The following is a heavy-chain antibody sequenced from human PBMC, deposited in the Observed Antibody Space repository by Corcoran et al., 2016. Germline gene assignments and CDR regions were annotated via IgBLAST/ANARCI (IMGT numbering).Heavy chain of an antibody. CDR3: ARGGVFGGDYDSSGYYYH. J-gene: IGHJ4*02. D-gene: IGHD3-22*01. Sequence: QVQLQQWGAGLLKPSETLSLTCAVYGGSFSGYYWSWIRQPPGKGLEWIGEINHSGSTNYNPSLKSRVTISVDTSKNQFSLKLSSVTAADTAVYYCARGGVFGGDYDSSGYYYHWGQGTLVTVSS. CDR2: INHSGST. V-gene: IGHV4-34*01. CDR1: GGSFSGYY.